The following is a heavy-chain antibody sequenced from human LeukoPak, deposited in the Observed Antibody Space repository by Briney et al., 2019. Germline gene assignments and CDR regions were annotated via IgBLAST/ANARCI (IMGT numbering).Heavy chain of an antibody. Sequence: SETLSLTCTVSGGSISSGSYYWSWIQQPAGKGLEWIGRIYTSGSTNYNPSLKSRVTISVDTSKNQFSLKLSSVTAADTAVYYCARDYPSNYDFWSGYHSGGMDVWGQGTTVTVSS. CDR1: GGSISSGSYY. J-gene: IGHJ6*02. CDR2: IYTSGST. V-gene: IGHV4-61*02. D-gene: IGHD3-3*01. CDR3: ARDYPSNYDFWSGYHSGGMDV.